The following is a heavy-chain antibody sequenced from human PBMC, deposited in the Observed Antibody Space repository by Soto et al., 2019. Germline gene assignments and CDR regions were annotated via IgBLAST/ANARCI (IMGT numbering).Heavy chain of an antibody. D-gene: IGHD2-2*01. CDR1: GFTFGSYW. CDR3: AKRQGTGADAKNFDF. V-gene: IGHV3-7*03. J-gene: IGHJ4*02. CDR2: IKMDASEK. Sequence: GGSLRLSCAASGFTFGSYWMSWVRQAPGKGLEWLATIKMDASEKKYVDSVKGRFTMSRDNAKNSLYLQMDSLRAEDTAVYFCAKRQGTGADAKNFDFWGQGTLVTVSS.